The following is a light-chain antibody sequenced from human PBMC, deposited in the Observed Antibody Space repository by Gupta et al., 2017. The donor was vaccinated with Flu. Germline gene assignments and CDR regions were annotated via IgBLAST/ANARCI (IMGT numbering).Light chain of an antibody. CDR1: QCLLYSKCNTS. Sequence: ISCWSWQCLLYSKCNTSLHWFQQRPGHVPMRFIYHVSYRDSGVPDRFSGSGSGTDFTLKISSVESGDVGIYFCMQGAHWPWAFGQWTTVEIK. CDR2: HVS. V-gene: IGKV2-30*01. J-gene: IGKJ1*01. CDR3: MQGAHWPWA.